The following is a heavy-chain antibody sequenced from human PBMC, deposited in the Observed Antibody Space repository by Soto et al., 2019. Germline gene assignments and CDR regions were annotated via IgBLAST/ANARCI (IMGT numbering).Heavy chain of an antibody. V-gene: IGHV3-23*01. CDR3: ASGHHYYDSSGYYPFGY. D-gene: IGHD3-22*01. CDR1: GFTFSSYA. J-gene: IGHJ4*02. CDR2: ISGSGGST. Sequence: GGSLRLSCAASGFTFSSYAMSWVRQAPGKGLEWVSAISGSGGSTYYADSVKGRFTISRDNSKNTLYLQMNSLRAEDTAVYYSASGHHYYDSSGYYPFGYWGQGTLVTVSS.